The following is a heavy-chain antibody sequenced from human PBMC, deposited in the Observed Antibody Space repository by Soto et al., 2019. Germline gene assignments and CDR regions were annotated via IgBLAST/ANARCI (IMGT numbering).Heavy chain of an antibody. D-gene: IGHD4-17*01. V-gene: IGHV3-9*01. J-gene: IGHJ4*02. CDR3: VKDALTTVAYYFDY. CDR2: ISRDSRSI. Sequence: PGGSLRLSCEVSVFRFDYYGMHWVRQAPGKGLEWIAGISRDSRSISYGASMKGRFTISRDNAKNSLYLQLNSLRADDTAFYYCVKDALTTVAYYFDYWGQGALVTVSS. CDR1: VFRFDYYG.